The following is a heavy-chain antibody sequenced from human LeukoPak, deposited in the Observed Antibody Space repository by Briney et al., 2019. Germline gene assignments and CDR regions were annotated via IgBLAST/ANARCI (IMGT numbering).Heavy chain of an antibody. D-gene: IGHD2-2*01. CDR1: GGSISSSSYY. CDR3: ARGIVVVPAAIWFQLRLARYYFDY. J-gene: IGHJ4*02. Sequence: PSETLSLTCTVSGGSISSSSYYWSWIRQPPGKGLEWIGYIYYSGSTNYNPSLKSRVTISVDTSKNQFSLKLSSVTAADTAVYYCARGIVVVPAAIWFQLRLARYYFDYWGQGTLVTVSS. V-gene: IGHV4-61*05. CDR2: IYYSGST.